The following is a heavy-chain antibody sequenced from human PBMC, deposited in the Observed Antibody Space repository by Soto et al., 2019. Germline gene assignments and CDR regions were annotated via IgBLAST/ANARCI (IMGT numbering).Heavy chain of an antibody. V-gene: IGHV3-33*01. Sequence: PGGSLRLSCASSGFTFSSYGMHWVRQAPGKGLEWVAVIWYDGSNKYYADSVKGRFTISRDHSKNTLYLQMNSLRAEDTAVYYCARTAGYSSSWPFDYWGQGTLVTVSS. D-gene: IGHD6-13*01. CDR1: GFTFSSYG. J-gene: IGHJ4*02. CDR2: IWYDGSNK. CDR3: ARTAGYSSSWPFDY.